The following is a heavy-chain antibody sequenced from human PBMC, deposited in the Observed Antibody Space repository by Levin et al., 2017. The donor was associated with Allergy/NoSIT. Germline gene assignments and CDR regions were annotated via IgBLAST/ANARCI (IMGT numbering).Heavy chain of an antibody. J-gene: IGHJ4*02. CDR2: IRSKANSYAT. CDR1: GFTFSGSA. V-gene: IGHV3-73*01. Sequence: GESLKISCAASGFTFSGSAMHWVRQASGKGLEWVGRIRSKANSYATAYAASVKGRFTISRDDSKNTAYLQMNSLKTEDTAVYYCTRSRVATWDYWGQGTLVTVSS. CDR3: TRSRVATWDY. D-gene: IGHD5-12*01.